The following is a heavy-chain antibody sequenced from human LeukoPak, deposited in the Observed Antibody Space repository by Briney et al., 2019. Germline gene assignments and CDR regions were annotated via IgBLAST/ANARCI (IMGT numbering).Heavy chain of an antibody. J-gene: IGHJ4*02. V-gene: IGHV3-9*03. CDR3: AKGEAEPYFDD. CDR2: ISWNSGSI. Sequence: GGSLRLSCAASGFTFGDYAMHWVRQAPGKGLEWVSGISWNSGSIGYADSVKGRFTISRDNSKNSLYLQMNSLRAEDMALYYCAKGEAEPYFDDWGQGTLVTVYS. D-gene: IGHD1-14*01. CDR1: GFTFGDYA.